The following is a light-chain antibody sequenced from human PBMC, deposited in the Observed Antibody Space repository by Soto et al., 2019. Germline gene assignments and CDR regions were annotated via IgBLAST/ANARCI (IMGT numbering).Light chain of an antibody. CDR1: QSVGNNY. Sequence: EIVLTQSPGTLSLSPGERATLSCRASQSVGNNYLAWYQQKPGQAPRLLIYTASIRATGIPDRFSGSGSGTDFTLTISRLEPEDFAVYCCHQHAESPLTFGGGTKVDIK. CDR2: TAS. V-gene: IGKV3-20*01. CDR3: HQHAESPLT. J-gene: IGKJ4*01.